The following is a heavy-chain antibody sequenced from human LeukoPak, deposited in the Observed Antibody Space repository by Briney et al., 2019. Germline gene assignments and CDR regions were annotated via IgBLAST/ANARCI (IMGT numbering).Heavy chain of an antibody. J-gene: IGHJ4*02. CDR1: GDSFRTFY. D-gene: IGHD3-16*01. Sequence: SETLSLTCTVSGDSFRTFYWSWLRQPPGKGLEWIGYFHNSGTSTYNPSLKSRVTISADTSKNQFSLKLNSLTTADTAVYYCTRGAGWLIDYWGQGILVTVSS. CDR2: FHNSGTS. CDR3: TRGAGWLIDY. V-gene: IGHV4-59*01.